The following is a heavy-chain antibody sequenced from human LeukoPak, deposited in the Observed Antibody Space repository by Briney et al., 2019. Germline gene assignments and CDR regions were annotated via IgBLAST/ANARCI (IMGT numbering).Heavy chain of an antibody. CDR2: VFHSGST. CDR3: ARFPYSGISHYFDY. D-gene: IGHD1-26*01. J-gene: IGHJ4*02. V-gene: IGHV4-59*01. Sequence: SETLSLTCTVSGGSISGYYWSRIRLPPGKGLEWIGYVFHSGSTNYNPSLKSRVTISVDTSKNQFSLKVTSVIAADTAVYFCARFPYSGISHYFDYWGQGALVTVSS. CDR1: GGSISGYY.